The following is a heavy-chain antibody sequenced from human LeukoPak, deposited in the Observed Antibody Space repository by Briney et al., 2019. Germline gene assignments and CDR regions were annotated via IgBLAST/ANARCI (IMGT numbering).Heavy chain of an antibody. Sequence: PGGSLRLSCAASGFTFSSYGMSWVRQAPGKGLEWVSAISGSGGSTYYADSVKGRFTISRDNARNSLYLQMNSLRVEDTAVYYCTRGGVDYWGQGTLVTVSS. CDR3: TRGGVDY. CDR2: ISGSGGST. D-gene: IGHD2-15*01. CDR1: GFTFSSYG. J-gene: IGHJ4*02. V-gene: IGHV3-23*01.